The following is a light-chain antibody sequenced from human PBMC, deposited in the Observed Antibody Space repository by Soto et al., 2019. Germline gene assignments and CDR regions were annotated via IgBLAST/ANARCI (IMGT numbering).Light chain of an antibody. Sequence: QSVVTQPPSASGTPGQSVTISCSGSTSNIGRNSVTWYQQVPGTAPKLLIHSNTQRPSGVPDRFSGSRSDTSASLAISGLQSEDEADYHCAVWDDSLNGYVFGTGTKLTVL. CDR3: AVWDDSLNGYV. V-gene: IGLV1-44*01. J-gene: IGLJ1*01. CDR1: TSNIGRNS. CDR2: SNT.